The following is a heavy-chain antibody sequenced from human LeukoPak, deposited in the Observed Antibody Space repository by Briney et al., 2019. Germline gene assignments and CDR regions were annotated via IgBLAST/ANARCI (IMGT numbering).Heavy chain of an antibody. CDR3: ARGESGHYGSGSP. D-gene: IGHD3-10*01. J-gene: IGHJ4*02. CDR1: GGSISSGDYY. CDR2: IYYSGST. V-gene: IGHV4-30-4*01. Sequence: PSQTLSLTCTVSGGSISSGDYYWSWIRQPPGKGLEWIGYIYYSGSTYYNPSLKSRVTISVDTSKNQFSLKLSSVTAADTAVYYCARGESGHYGSGSPWGQGTLVTVSS.